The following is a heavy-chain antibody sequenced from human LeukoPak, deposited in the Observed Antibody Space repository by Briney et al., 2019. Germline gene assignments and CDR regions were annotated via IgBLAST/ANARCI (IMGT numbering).Heavy chain of an antibody. D-gene: IGHD1-7*01. CDR1: GFTVSSNY. CDR2: IYSGGST. CDR3: AREGRPGTTFFDY. V-gene: IGHV3-53*01. J-gene: IGHJ4*02. Sequence: PGGSLRLSCAASGFTVSSNYMSWVRQAPGKGLEWVSVIYSGGSTYYADSVKGRFTISRDNSKNTLYLQMNSLRAEDTAVYYCAREGRPGTTFFDYWGQGTLVTVSS.